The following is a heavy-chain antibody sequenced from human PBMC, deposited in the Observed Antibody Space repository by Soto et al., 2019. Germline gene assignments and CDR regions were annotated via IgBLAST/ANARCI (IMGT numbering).Heavy chain of an antibody. CDR2: ITATGDRT. V-gene: IGHV3-23*01. J-gene: IGHJ4*02. CDR3: ATMDGYFEY. CDR1: GFRFSSYS. Sequence: GGSLRLSCADSGFRFSSYSMSWVRQTPGKGLEWVAAITATGDRTYYADSVTGRFTISRDNSKKTHYLQMTSLRAEDTAMYYCATMDGYFEYWGQGTPVTVSS. D-gene: IGHD3-10*01.